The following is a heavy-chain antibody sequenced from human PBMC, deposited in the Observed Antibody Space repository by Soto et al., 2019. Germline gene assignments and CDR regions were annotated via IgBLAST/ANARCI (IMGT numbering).Heavy chain of an antibody. V-gene: IGHV4-34*01. Sequence: LSLTCAVYGGSFSGYYWSWIRQPPGKGLEWIGEINHSGSTNYNPSLKSRVTISVDTSKNQFSLKLSSVTAADTAVYYCARGGDIVVVPAANQFDYWGQGTLVTVSS. CDR3: ARGGDIVVVPAANQFDY. CDR2: INHSGST. D-gene: IGHD2-2*01. CDR1: GGSFSGYY. J-gene: IGHJ4*02.